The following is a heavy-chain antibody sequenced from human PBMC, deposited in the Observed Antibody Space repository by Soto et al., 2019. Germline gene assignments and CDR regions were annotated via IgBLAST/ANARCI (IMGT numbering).Heavy chain of an antibody. CDR3: ARDWPQHRITGTTGFDP. V-gene: IGHV3-7*01. Sequence: EVQLVESGGGLVQPGGSLRLSCAASGFTFSSYWMSWVRQAPGKGLEWVANIKQDGSEKYYVDSVKGRFTISRDNAKNSLDLQMNSLRAEDTAVYYWARDWPQHRITGTTGFDPWGQGTLVTVSS. CDR2: IKQDGSEK. J-gene: IGHJ5*02. CDR1: GFTFSSYW. D-gene: IGHD1-7*01.